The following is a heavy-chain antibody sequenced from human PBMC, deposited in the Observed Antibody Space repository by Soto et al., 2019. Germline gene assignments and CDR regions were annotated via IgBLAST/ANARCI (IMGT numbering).Heavy chain of an antibody. Sequence: GGSLRLSCAASGFTLSSYWMHWVRQAPGKGLVWVSRINSDGSSTSYADSVKGRFTISRDNAKNTLYLQMNSLRAEDTAVYYCARDGSPGYYYDSSGYSDYWGQGTLVTVSS. CDR1: GFTLSSYW. V-gene: IGHV3-74*01. CDR3: ARDGSPGYYYDSSGYSDY. D-gene: IGHD3-22*01. CDR2: INSDGSST. J-gene: IGHJ4*02.